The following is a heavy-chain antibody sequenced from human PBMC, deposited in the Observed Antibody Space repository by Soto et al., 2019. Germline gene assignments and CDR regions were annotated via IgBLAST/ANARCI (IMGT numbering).Heavy chain of an antibody. V-gene: IGHV3-30*18. J-gene: IGHJ4*02. CDR3: AKIVILVDGTPFYY. CDR2: ISYDGSNK. CDR1: GFTFSSYG. Sequence: QVQLVESGGGVVQPGRSLRLSCAASGFTFSSYGMHWVRQAPGKGLEWVAVISYDGSNKYYAVSVKGRFTISRDNSKNTLYKQINKLRAENMVVYYYAKIVILVDGTPFYYWVPGTLFNVSS. D-gene: IGHD6-19*01.